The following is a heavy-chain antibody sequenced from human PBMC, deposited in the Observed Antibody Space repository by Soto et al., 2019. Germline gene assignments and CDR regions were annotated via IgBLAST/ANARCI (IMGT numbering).Heavy chain of an antibody. V-gene: IGHV4-61*01. J-gene: IGHJ4*02. CDR1: GGSVSSGSYY. CDR3: ARTALGYSGYCFDY. D-gene: IGHD5-12*01. Sequence: SETLSLTCTVSGGSVSSGSYYWSWIRQPPGKGLEWIGYIYYSGSTNYNPSLKSRVTISVDTSKNQFSLKLSSVTAADTAVYYCARTALGYSGYCFDYWGKGTLVTVSS. CDR2: IYYSGST.